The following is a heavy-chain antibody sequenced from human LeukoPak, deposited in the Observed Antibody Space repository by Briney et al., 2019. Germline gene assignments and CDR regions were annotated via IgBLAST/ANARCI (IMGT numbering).Heavy chain of an antibody. J-gene: IGHJ4*02. V-gene: IGHV3-64D*06. CDR3: VKDFGRIRGTPDS. CDR2: ISGSGNGGSR. Sequence: GGSLRLSCSASRFDFSIYTMYWVRQAPGKGPEYVSTISGSGNGGSRYYADSVKGRFTISRDDSKSIVYLQMNNLRSEDTAVYYCVKDFGRIRGTPDSWGQGTLVTVSS. CDR1: RFDFSIYT. D-gene: IGHD1-26*01.